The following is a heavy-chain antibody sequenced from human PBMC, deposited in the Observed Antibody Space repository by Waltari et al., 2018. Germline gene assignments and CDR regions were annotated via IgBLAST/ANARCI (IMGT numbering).Heavy chain of an antibody. J-gene: IGHJ4*02. CDR1: GGTFRSYA. CDR3: ARSIAAAGTFFDY. D-gene: IGHD6-13*01. Sequence: QVQLVQSGAEVKKPGSSVKVSCKASGGTFRSYAISWVRQAPGQGLEGMGGIIPIFGTANYAQKFQGRVTITADKSTSTAYMELSSLRSEDTAVYYCARSIAAAGTFFDYWGQGTLVTVSS. CDR2: IIPIFGTA. V-gene: IGHV1-69*14.